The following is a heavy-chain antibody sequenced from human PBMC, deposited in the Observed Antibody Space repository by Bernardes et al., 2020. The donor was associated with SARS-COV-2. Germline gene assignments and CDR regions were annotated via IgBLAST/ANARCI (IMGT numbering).Heavy chain of an antibody. D-gene: IGHD1-26*01. J-gene: IGHJ4*02. CDR2: INPYNGNT. CDR1: GYTFTDNS. V-gene: IGHV1-2*02. CDR3: ARQNSGDYHYDY. Sequence: ASLKDSCKTSGYTFTDNSIHWVRQAPEQGLEWMGWINPYNGNTNQAQKFQGRLTMSWDTSISTVYMDLSRLTSDDTATYYCARQNSGDYHYDYWGQGTLVTVSS.